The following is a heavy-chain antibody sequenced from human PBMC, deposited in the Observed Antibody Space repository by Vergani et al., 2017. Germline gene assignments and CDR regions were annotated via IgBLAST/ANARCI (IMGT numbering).Heavy chain of an antibody. CDR1: GGTFSSYA. Sequence: QVQLVQSGAEVKKPGSSVKVSCKASGGTFSSYAISWVRQAPGQGLEWMGGIIPIFGTANYALKFQGRVTITADEYTSTAYMELSSLRSEDTAVYYCAGLEREIVGATLWGQGTLVTVSS. V-gene: IGHV1-69*01. CDR3: AGLEREIVGATL. D-gene: IGHD1-26*01. J-gene: IGHJ4*02. CDR2: IIPIFGTA.